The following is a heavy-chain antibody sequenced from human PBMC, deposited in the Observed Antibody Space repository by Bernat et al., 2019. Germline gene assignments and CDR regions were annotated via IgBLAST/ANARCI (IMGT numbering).Heavy chain of an antibody. J-gene: IGHJ3*02. CDR2: ISYDGSNK. V-gene: IGHV3-30-3*01. D-gene: IGHD5-18*01. CDR1: GFTFSSYA. Sequence: QVQLVESGGGVVQPGRSLRLSCAASGFTFSSYAMHWVRQAPGKGLEWVAVISYDGSNKYYADSVKGRFTISRDNSKNTLYLQMNSLRAEDAAVYYCARGGYSYGLDIWGQGTMVTVSS. CDR3: ARGGYSYGLDI.